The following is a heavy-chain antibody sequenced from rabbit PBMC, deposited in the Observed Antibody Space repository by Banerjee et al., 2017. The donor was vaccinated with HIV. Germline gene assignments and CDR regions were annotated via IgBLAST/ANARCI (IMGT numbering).Heavy chain of an antibody. CDR3: ARDSIGNGWAADL. CDR2: IYTGSSGST. Sequence: QEQLVESGGGLVQPEGSLTLTCTASGFSFSSSYYMCWVRQAPGKGLEWIGCIYTGSSGSTYYASWAKGRFTISKTSSTTVTLQMTSLTAADTATYFCARDSIGNGWAADLWGPGTLVTVS. J-gene: IGHJ4*01. V-gene: IGHV1S45*01. D-gene: IGHD4-1*01. CDR1: GFSFSSSYY.